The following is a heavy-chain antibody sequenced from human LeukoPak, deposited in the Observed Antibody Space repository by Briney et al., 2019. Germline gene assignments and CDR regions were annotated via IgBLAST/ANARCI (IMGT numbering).Heavy chain of an antibody. CDR1: VGTFSSYA. Sequence: ASVNVSCKASVGTFSSYAISWVRQAPGQGLEWMGGIIPIFGTANYAQKFQGRVTITADESTSTAYMELSGLRSEDTAVYYCAGGGWLQWSYWGQGTLVTVSS. CDR2: IIPIFGTA. CDR3: AGGGWLQWSY. D-gene: IGHD5-24*01. J-gene: IGHJ4*02. V-gene: IGHV1-69*13.